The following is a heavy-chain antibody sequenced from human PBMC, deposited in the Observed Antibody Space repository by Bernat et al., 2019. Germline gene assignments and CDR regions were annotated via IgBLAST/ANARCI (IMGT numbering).Heavy chain of an antibody. CDR1: GLTVSHNH. V-gene: IGHV3-66*01. Sequence: EVQVVESGGDLVQPGGSLRLSCAASGLTVSHNHVSWVRQAPGKGLEWVSVIHNSGITQYADSAKGRFTISRDNSKNTVYLQMNSVRVEDTAVYYCMGYGGNSVWGQGTLVTVSS. CDR3: MGYGGNSV. CDR2: IHNSGIT. J-gene: IGHJ4*02. D-gene: IGHD4-23*01.